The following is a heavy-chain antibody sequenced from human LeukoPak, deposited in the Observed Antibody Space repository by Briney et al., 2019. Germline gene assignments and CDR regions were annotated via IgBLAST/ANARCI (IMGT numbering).Heavy chain of an antibody. CDR1: GFAFSSFR. D-gene: IGHD6-13*01. V-gene: IGHV3-74*01. J-gene: IGHJ4*02. Sequence: GGSLRLSCAGSGFAFSSFRMHWVRQGPGKGLVWVSGMNSDGSSIVYADSVKGRFTISRVNAKNMLYLQMNSLRVDDTAVYYCARGEASSWYDWGQGTLVTASS. CDR2: MNSDGSSI. CDR3: ARGEASSWYD.